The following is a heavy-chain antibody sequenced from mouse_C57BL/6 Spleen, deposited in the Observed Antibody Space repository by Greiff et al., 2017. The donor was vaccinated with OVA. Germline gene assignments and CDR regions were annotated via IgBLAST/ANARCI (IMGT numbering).Heavy chain of an antibody. Sequence: QVQLQQSGAELVRPGASVTLSCKASGYTFTDYEMHWVKQTPVHGLEWIGAIDPETGGTAYNQKFKGKAILTADKSSSTAYMELRSLTSEDSAVYYCRDTTVPSNWYFDVWGTGTTVTVSS. CDR3: RDTTVPSNWYFDV. V-gene: IGHV1-15*01. CDR1: GYTFTDYE. D-gene: IGHD1-1*01. CDR2: IDPETGGT. J-gene: IGHJ1*03.